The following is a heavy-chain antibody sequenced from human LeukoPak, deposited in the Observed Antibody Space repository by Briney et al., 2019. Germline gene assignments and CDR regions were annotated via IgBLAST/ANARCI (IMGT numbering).Heavy chain of an antibody. J-gene: IGHJ4*02. CDR1: GGSISSYY. Sequence: PSETLSLTCTVSGGSISSYYWSWIRQPPGKGLEWVGYIYYSRSTNYNPSLKSRVTISVDTSKNQYSLKLSSVTAADTAVYYCARDLRGYSYGLDYFDYWGQGTLVTVSS. CDR3: ARDLRGYSYGLDYFDY. V-gene: IGHV4-59*01. CDR2: IYYSRST. D-gene: IGHD5-18*01.